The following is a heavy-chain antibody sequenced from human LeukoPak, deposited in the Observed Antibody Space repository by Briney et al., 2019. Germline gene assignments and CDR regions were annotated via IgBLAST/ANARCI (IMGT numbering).Heavy chain of an antibody. CDR3: ARERYVYLDY. D-gene: IGHD3-9*01. Sequence: PSETLSLTCTVSGGSINSYYWSWIRQPPGKGLEWIGYVSYSGSTNYNPSLKSRVTISVDTSKNQFSLRLTSVTAADTAVYYCARERYVYLDYWGQGTLVTVSS. J-gene: IGHJ4*02. CDR1: GGSINSYY. V-gene: IGHV4-59*01. CDR2: VSYSGST.